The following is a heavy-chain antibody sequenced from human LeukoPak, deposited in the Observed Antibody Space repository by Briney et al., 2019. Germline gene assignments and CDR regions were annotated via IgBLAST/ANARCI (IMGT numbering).Heavy chain of an antibody. J-gene: IGHJ4*02. V-gene: IGHV4-38-2*02. Sequence: PSETLSLTCSVSGYSISSGYYWGWIRQPPGKGLEWIGSSNHSGSSYYNPSLKRRVTILVDTSRNQFSLKLTSVTVADTAVYYCAKDTYDSRGYYPWDHWGQGTLVTVSS. D-gene: IGHD3-22*01. CDR2: SNHSGSS. CDR1: GYSISSGYY. CDR3: AKDTYDSRGYYPWDH.